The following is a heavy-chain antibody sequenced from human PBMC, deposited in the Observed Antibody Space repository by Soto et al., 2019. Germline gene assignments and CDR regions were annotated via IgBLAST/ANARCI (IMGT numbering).Heavy chain of an antibody. V-gene: IGHV4-59*01. CDR1: CGSISSYY. D-gene: IGHD2-2*01. CDR2: IYYSGST. CDR3: ASTLRPHCSSTRCSYYYYYSLDV. Sequence: SETLSLTGTGSCGSISSYYWSWIRQPPGKGLEWIGYIYYSGSTYYNPSLKSRVTISVDTSKNQFSLKLSSVTAADTAVYYCASTLRPHCSSTRCSYYYYYSLDVWGKGTTVTVSS. J-gene: IGHJ6*03.